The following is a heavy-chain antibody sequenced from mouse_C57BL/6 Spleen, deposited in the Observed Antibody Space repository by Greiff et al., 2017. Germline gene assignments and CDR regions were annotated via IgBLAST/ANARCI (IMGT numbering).Heavy chain of an antibody. CDR1: GYTFTSYW. CDR2: IYPGSGST. CDR3: ARGYDGYYAMDY. V-gene: IGHV1-55*01. Sequence: VQLQQSGAELVKPGASVKMSCKASGYTFTSYWITWVKQRPGQGLEWIGDIYPGSGSTNYNEKFKSKATLTVDTSSSTAYMQLSSLTSEDSAVYYCARGYDGYYAMDYWGQGTSVTVSS. J-gene: IGHJ4*01. D-gene: IGHD2-3*01.